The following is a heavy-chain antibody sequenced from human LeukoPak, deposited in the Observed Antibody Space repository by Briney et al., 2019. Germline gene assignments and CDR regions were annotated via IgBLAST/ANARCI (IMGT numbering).Heavy chain of an antibody. Sequence: GGSLRLSCAASGFTFRNYWMRWVRQAPGKGLEWVANIKEDGSEKYYVDSVKGRFTISRDNAKNSLYLQMNSLRAEDMALYYCAKGRAAAPLDAFDIWGQGTMVTVSS. V-gene: IGHV3-7*03. CDR3: AKGRAAAPLDAFDI. CDR1: GFTFRNYW. J-gene: IGHJ3*02. CDR2: IKEDGSEK. D-gene: IGHD2-15*01.